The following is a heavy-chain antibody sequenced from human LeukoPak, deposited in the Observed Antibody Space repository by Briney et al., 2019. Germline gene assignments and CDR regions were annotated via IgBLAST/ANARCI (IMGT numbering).Heavy chain of an antibody. V-gene: IGHV1-3*01. Sequence: ASVKVSCKASGYTFTSYAMHWVRQAPGQRLEWMGWINAGNGNTKYSQKFQGRVTITRDTSASTAYMELSSLRSEDTAVYYCAGVFSFGYGDFDYWGQGTLVTVSS. D-gene: IGHD4-17*01. CDR3: AGVFSFGYGDFDY. J-gene: IGHJ4*02. CDR1: GYTFTSYA. CDR2: INAGNGNT.